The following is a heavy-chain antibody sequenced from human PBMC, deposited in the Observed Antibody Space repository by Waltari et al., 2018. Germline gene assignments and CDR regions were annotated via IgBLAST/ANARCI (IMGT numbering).Heavy chain of an antibody. V-gene: IGHV2-70*13. J-gene: IGHJ3*02. CDR3: ARGVTTVHHDAFEI. CDR1: GFSLRPSGMF. CDR2: IDWDDDK. D-gene: IGHD4-4*01. Sequence: QVTLRESGPALLKPTQTLTLTCTFPGFSLRPSGMFLTWIRQPPGKAREWLARIDWDDDKYYSTSLKTRLTISKDISKNQVVLRRTNMDPVDTATYYCARGVTTVHHDAFEIWGQGKMVIVSS.